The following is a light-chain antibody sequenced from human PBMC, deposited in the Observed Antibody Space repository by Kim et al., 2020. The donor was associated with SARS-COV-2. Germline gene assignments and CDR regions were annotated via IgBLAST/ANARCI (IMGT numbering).Light chain of an antibody. CDR3: QVWDRTSDRV. CDR2: YDT. J-gene: IGLJ3*02. Sequence: VAPGKTARITCGGDNIGSKSVHWYQQKPGQAPVVVIFYDTGRPSGVPERFSGSNSGDTATLTISWVEAGDEADYYCQVWDRTSDRVFGGGTQLTVL. CDR1: NIGSKS. V-gene: IGLV3-21*04.